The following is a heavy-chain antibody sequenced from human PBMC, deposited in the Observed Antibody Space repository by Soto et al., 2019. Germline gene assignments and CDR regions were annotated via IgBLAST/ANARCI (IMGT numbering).Heavy chain of an antibody. CDR2: MYSGGST. CDR1: GFTVSGSY. D-gene: IGHD4-17*01. CDR3: TRDSSPTVTADS. J-gene: IGHJ4*02. Sequence: EVQLVESGGGLVQPGGSLRLSCAAFGFTVSGSYMTWVRQAPGKGLEWVSVMYSGGSTYYADSVKGRFTVPRDTSKNTLYLQMNNLRAEDTAVYYCTRDSSPTVTADSWGQGTLVTVSS. V-gene: IGHV3-66*01.